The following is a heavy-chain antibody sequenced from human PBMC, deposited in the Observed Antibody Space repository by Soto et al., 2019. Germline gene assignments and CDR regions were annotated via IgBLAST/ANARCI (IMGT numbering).Heavy chain of an antibody. CDR3: ARARKYYDFWSGYYGGPLS. CDR2: MNPNSGNT. CDR1: GYTFTSYD. V-gene: IGHV1-8*01. Sequence: ASVNVSCKASGYTFTSYDINWVRQATGQGLEWMGWMNPNSGNTGYAQKFQGRVTMTRNTSISTAYMELSSLRSEDTAVYYCARARKYYDFWSGYYGGPLSWGQGTLVTVSS. D-gene: IGHD3-3*01. J-gene: IGHJ5*02.